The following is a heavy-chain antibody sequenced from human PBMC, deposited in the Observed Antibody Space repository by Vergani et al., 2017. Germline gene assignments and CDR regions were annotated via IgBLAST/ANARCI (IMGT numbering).Heavy chain of an antibody. CDR2: IYPGDSDT. D-gene: IGHD2-2*01. Sequence: EVQLVQSGAEVKKPGESLKISCKGSGYSFTSYWIGWVRQMPGKGLEWMGIIYPGDSDTRYSPSFQGQVTISADESISTAYLQWSSLKASDTAMYYCXRHLWACSSSRCSNWFDPWGQGTLVTVSS. J-gene: IGHJ5*02. CDR1: GYSFTSYW. CDR3: XRHLWACSSSRCSNWFDP. V-gene: IGHV5-51*01.